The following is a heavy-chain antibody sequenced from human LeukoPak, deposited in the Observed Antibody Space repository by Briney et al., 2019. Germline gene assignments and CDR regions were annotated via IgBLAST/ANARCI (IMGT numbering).Heavy chain of an antibody. CDR3: AKGRTNDY. Sequence: GGSLRLSCAASGFTFSTYAMSWVHQTPERGLEWVSAISDTGGNTFYADSVKGRFTISRDNSKNTLYLQMNSLRAEVTAIYYCAKGRTNDYWGQGTLVTVSS. D-gene: IGHD1/OR15-1a*01. V-gene: IGHV3-23*01. J-gene: IGHJ4*02. CDR2: ISDTGGNT. CDR1: GFTFSTYA.